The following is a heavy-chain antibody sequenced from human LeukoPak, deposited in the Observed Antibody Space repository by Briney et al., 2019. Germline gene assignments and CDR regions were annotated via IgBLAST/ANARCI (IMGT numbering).Heavy chain of an antibody. V-gene: IGHV3-33*01. CDR1: GFTFSSYG. CDR3: ARDNSGLDY. Sequence: PGRSLRLSCAASGFTFSSYGMHWVRQAPGKGLEWVAVIWYDGSNKYYADSVKGRFTITRDNSKNTLYLQMNSLRAKDTAVYYCARDNSGLDYWGQGSLVTVSS. CDR2: IWYDGSNK. J-gene: IGHJ4*02. D-gene: IGHD5-12*01.